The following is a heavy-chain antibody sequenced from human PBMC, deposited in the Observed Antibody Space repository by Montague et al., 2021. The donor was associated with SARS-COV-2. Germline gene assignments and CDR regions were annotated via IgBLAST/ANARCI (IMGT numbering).Heavy chain of an antibody. J-gene: IGHJ4*02. D-gene: IGHD3-10*01. Sequence: SLRLSCAASGFTFSSYAMHWVRQAPGKGLDWVAIISYDGGKKNYADSVKGRFTISRDNPKNTLYLQMDTLRPDDTAVYYCASGFYGSGSPPFDYWGRGTLVSVPS. V-gene: IGHV3-30*04. CDR3: ASGFYGSGSPPFDY. CDR1: GFTFSSYA. CDR2: ISYDGGKK.